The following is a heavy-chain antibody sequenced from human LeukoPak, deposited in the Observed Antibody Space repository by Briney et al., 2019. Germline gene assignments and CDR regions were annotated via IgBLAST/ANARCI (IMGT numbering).Heavy chain of an antibody. CDR1: GGSISSRSYY. CDR3: AAGDDYYYYYMDV. J-gene: IGHJ6*03. CDR2: IYYSGST. D-gene: IGHD7-27*01. Sequence: PSEILSLTCTVSGGSISSRSYYWGWIRQPPGKGLERIGSIYYSGSTYYNPSLKSRVTISVDTSKNQFSLKLSSVTAADTAVYYCAAGDDYYYYYMDVWGKGTTVTVSS. V-gene: IGHV4-39*01.